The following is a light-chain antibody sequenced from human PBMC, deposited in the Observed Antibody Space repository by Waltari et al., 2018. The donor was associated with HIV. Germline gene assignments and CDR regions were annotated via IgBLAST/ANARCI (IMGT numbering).Light chain of an antibody. CDR2: WAS. CDR3: QQYYSTPLT. V-gene: IGKV4-1*01. CDR1: QSVLYSSNNKNY. Sequence: DLVMTQSPDSLVVSLGERATITCKSSQSVLYSSNNKNYLAWYQQKLGQPPKLLIYWASTRESGVPDRFSGSGSGTDFTLTISSLQAEDVAVYYCQQYYSTPLTFGQGTKVEIK. J-gene: IGKJ1*01.